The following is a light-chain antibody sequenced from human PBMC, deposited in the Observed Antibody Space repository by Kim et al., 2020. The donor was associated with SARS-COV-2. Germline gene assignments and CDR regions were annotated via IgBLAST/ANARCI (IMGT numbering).Light chain of an antibody. CDR2: KAS. J-gene: IGKJ1*01. V-gene: IGKV1-5*03. CDR1: QSISSW. CDR3: QHYNSYPWT. Sequence: DIQMTQSPSTLSASVGDRLTITCRASQSISSWLAWYQQKPGKAPKLLIYKASSLQSGVPSRFSGSGSGTEFTLTISSLQPDDFATYYCQHYNSYPWTFGQGTKVDIK.